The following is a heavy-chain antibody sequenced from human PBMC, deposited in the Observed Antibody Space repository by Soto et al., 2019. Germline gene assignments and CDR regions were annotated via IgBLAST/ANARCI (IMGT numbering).Heavy chain of an antibody. Sequence: EASVKVSCKASGYTFTSYGISWVRQAPGQGLEWMGWISAYNGNTNYAQKLQGRVTMTTDTSTSTAYMELRSLRSDDTAVYYCARDLGYSRVYYYYGMDVWGQGTTVTVSS. V-gene: IGHV1-18*01. CDR2: ISAYNGNT. D-gene: IGHD6-13*01. CDR3: ARDLGYSRVYYYYGMDV. J-gene: IGHJ6*02. CDR1: GYTFTSYG.